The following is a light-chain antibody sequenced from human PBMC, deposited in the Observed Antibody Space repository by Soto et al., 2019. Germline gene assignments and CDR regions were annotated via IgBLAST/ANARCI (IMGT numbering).Light chain of an antibody. CDR1: QNVISTY. Sequence: EIVLTQSPASLSLSPGEGATLSCRASQNVISTYLAWYQQKPGQPPKLLIYWATTRESGVPDRFSGSGSGTDFTLTVSGLQAEDVAIYYCHQFFRSPITFGGGTKVDIK. J-gene: IGKJ4*01. CDR2: WAT. CDR3: HQFFRSPIT. V-gene: IGKV3D-7*01.